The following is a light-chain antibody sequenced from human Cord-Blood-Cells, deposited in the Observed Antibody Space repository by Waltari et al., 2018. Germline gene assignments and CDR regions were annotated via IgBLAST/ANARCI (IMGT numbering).Light chain of an antibody. CDR1: SSNIGNNA. V-gene: IGLV1-36*01. Sequence: QSVLTQPPSVSEAPRQRVTISCSGSSSNIGNNAVNWYQQPPGKAPKLLIYYDDLLPSGVSDRFSGSKSGTLASLAISGLQSEDEADYYCAAWDDSLNGPVFGGGTKLTVL. CDR3: AAWDDSLNGPV. CDR2: YDD. J-gene: IGLJ2*01.